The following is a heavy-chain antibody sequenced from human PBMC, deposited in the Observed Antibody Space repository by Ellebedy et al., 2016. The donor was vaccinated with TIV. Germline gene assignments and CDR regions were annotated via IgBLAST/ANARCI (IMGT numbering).Heavy chain of an antibody. Sequence: MPSETLSLTCTVSDGSISGSYWSWIRQPPGQGLEWIGYFYFNGITKFNPTNYNPSLKSRVTISVDTSKNQLSLKLTSVTAADTAVYYCGRHVGYGREFGWFDPWGQGTLVTVSS. J-gene: IGHJ5*02. CDR1: DGSISGSY. V-gene: IGHV4-59*08. CDR2: FYFNGIT. CDR3: GRHVGYGREFGWFDP. D-gene: IGHD5-18*01.